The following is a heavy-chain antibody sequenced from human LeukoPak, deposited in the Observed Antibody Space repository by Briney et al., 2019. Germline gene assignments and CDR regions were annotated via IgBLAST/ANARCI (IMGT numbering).Heavy chain of an antibody. CDR2: GYHIGST. Sequence: PSETLSLTCTVSGYSISSGYYWGWIRQPPGKGLEWIGSGYHIGSTYFNPSLRSRVTILIDIFKNQFSLKMSSVTAADTAIYYCARVGDYGDYVNWLDPWGPGTLVTVSS. CDR3: ARVGDYGDYVNWLDP. V-gene: IGHV4-38-2*02. J-gene: IGHJ5*02. CDR1: GYSISSGYY. D-gene: IGHD4-17*01.